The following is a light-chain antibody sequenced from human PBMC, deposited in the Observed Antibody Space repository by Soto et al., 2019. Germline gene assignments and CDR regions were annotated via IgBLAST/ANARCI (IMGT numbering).Light chain of an antibody. Sequence: ETVMTQSPATLSVSPGEGATLSCRASQTINNNLAWYQQKPGQAPGLLIYGASRRATGVPARFSGSGSGTEFTLTISSLQSEDFAVYYCQHYNNGPRFGQGTKVDVK. J-gene: IGKJ1*01. CDR3: QHYNNGPR. CDR2: GAS. V-gene: IGKV3-15*01. CDR1: QTINNN.